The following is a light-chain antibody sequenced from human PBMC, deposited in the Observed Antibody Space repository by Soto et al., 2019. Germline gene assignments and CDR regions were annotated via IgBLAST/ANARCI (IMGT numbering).Light chain of an antibody. Sequence: QSVLTQPASVSGCPGQSITISCTGASSDVGGYNYVSWYQQHPGKAPKLIIYDVSNRPSGVSDRFSGSKSGNTASLTISGLQTEDEADYFCSSCATSSILHVFGTGTKVTVL. V-gene: IGLV2-14*03. CDR3: SSCATSSILHV. CDR1: SSDVGGYNY. J-gene: IGLJ1*01. CDR2: DVS.